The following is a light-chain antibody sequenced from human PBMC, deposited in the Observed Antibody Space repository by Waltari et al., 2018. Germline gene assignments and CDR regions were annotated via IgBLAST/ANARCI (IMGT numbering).Light chain of an antibody. CDR2: WAS. J-gene: IGKJ4*01. V-gene: IGKV4-1*01. Sequence: DIVMTQSPGSLVVSLGERATINCKSGQDILYNSNNKNYLAWYHHKPGQLPNLVFYWASTRASGVPDRFSGSGSGTDFTLTVSRVQAEDVAIYYCQQYYKTPSFGGGTKVE. CDR3: QQYYKTPS. CDR1: QDILYNSNNKNY.